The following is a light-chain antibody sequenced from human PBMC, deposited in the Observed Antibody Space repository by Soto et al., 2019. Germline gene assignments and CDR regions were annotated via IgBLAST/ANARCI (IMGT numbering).Light chain of an antibody. V-gene: IGKV3-15*01. J-gene: IGKJ4*01. CDR3: QQYRNWPLT. CDR2: GAS. Sequence: EIVMTQSPATLCVSPGERATLSCRASESVSSSLAWYPHKPGQSPRLLIYGASTRATNIAARFSGSGSGTEFTLTISSLQSEDFAVYYCQQYRNWPLTFGGGTKVEI. CDR1: ESVSSS.